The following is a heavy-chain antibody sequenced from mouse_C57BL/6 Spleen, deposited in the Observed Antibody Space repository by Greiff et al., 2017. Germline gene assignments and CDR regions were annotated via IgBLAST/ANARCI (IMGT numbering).Heavy chain of an antibody. CDR3: ARDYYGSSGRNYCDY. V-gene: IGHV5-4*01. CDR1: GFTFSSYA. J-gene: IGHJ2*01. D-gene: IGHD1-1*01. Sequence: EVQVVESGGGLVKPGGSLKLSCAASGFTFSSYAMSWVRQTPEKRLEWVATISDGGSYTYYPDNVKGRFTISRDNAKNNLYLQMSHLKSEDTAMYYCARDYYGSSGRNYCDYWGQGTTLTVSS. CDR2: ISDGGSYT.